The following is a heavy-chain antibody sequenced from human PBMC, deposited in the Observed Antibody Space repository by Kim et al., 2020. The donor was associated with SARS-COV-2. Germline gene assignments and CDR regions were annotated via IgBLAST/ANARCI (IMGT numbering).Heavy chain of an antibody. D-gene: IGHD3-10*01. Sequence: GGSLRLSCKASEVSFSDAWMSWVRQAPGKGLEWVARIKSKSHGGTTDYAAPVRGRFVISRDDSQSMLFLQMNSLKTEDTAVYYCSTDRAVMALPLLDFWG. CDR1: EVSFSDAW. CDR3: STDRAVMALPLLDF. V-gene: IGHV3-15*01. J-gene: IGHJ6*01. CDR2: IKSKSHGGTT.